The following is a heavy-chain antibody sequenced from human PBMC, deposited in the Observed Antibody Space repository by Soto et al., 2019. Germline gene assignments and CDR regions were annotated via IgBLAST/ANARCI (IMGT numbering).Heavy chain of an antibody. J-gene: IGHJ2*01. Sequence: QVQLQESGPGLVKPSETLSLTCTVSGGSISSYYWSWIRQPPGKGLEWIGYINYSGSTNYNPSLKSRVTISVDTSKNQCSLKLSSVTAADTAVYYCAREVGGYFDLWGRGTLVTVSS. D-gene: IGHD3-3*01. CDR1: GGSISSYY. CDR2: INYSGST. CDR3: AREVGGYFDL. V-gene: IGHV4-59*01.